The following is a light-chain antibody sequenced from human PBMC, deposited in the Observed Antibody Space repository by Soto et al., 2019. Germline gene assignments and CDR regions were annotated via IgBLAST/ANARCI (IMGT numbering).Light chain of an antibody. V-gene: IGKV1-39*01. CDR2: AAS. Sequence: DIQMTQSPSSLSASVGDRVTITCRASQSISSYLNWYQQKPGKAPKLLIYAASSLQSGVPSRFSGSGSGTDFTLTISSLQPEGFATYYGQQSYSTPPTFGQGTKVDIK. CDR3: QQSYSTPPT. J-gene: IGKJ1*01. CDR1: QSISSY.